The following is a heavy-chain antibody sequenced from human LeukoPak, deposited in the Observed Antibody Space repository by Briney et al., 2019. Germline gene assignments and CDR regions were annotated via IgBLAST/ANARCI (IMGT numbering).Heavy chain of an antibody. V-gene: IGHV3-30*03. D-gene: IGHD2-8*01. CDR2: ISYDGSNK. CDR1: GFTFSSYA. Sequence: GGSLRLSCAASGFTFSSYAMGWVRQAPGKGLEWVAVISYDGSNKYYADSVKGRFTISRDNSKNTLYLQMNSLRAEDTAVYYCARVPRNALTYYFDYWGQGTLVTVSS. CDR3: ARVPRNALTYYFDY. J-gene: IGHJ4*02.